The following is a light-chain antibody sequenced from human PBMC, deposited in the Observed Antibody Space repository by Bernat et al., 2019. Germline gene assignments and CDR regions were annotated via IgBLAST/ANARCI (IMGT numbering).Light chain of an antibody. J-gene: IGKJ4*01. V-gene: IGKV1-5*03. CDR1: QSISTW. Sequence: DIQMTQSPSTLSASVGDRVTITCRASQSISTWLAWYQQKPGKAPKPLIYKASTLESGVPSRFSGSGSGTEFTLTISSLQPDDFATYYCKQYDSYLLTFGGGTKVEIK. CDR2: KAS. CDR3: KQYDSYLLT.